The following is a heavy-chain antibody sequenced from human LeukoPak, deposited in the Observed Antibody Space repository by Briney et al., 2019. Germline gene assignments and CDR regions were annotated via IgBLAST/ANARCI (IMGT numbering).Heavy chain of an antibody. J-gene: IGHJ5*02. CDR3: AKWFGEGDWFDP. V-gene: IGHV4-4*02. Sequence: SETLSLTCADTGGSITSRNSWTSVRQPPPKHLQRTGEIHHNGSTNYNPSLKSRVTISVDKSKNQFSLKLSSVTAADTAVYYCAKWFGEGDWFDPWGQGTLVTVSS. D-gene: IGHD3-10*01. CDR2: IHHNGST. CDR1: GGSITSRNS.